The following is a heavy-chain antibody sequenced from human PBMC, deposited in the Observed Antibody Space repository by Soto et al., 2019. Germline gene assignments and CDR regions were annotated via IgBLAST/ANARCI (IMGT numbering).Heavy chain of an antibody. CDR1: GYTFTNHD. V-gene: IGHV1-18*01. CDR3: ARVGGERGYSYVPFDY. J-gene: IGHJ4*02. CDR2: VSADNGNT. Sequence: GASVKVSCKTSGYTFTNHDISWVRQAPGQGLEWMGWVSADNGNTNYAQRLQGRVTMTTDTSTNTAYTELRSLRSDDTAVYYCARVGGERGYSYVPFDYWGQGTLVTVSS. D-gene: IGHD5-18*01.